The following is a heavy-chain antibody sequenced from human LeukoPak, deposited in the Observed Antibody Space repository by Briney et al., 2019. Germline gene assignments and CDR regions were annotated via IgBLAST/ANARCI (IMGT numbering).Heavy chain of an antibody. Sequence: ASVKVSCKTSGYTFTGYDINWVRQATGQGLEWMGWMNPNSGNTGYAQKFQGRVTMTRNTSISTAYMELSSLRSEDTAVYYCVYDSRAFDIWGQGTMVTVSS. J-gene: IGHJ3*02. CDR3: VYDSRAFDI. V-gene: IGHV1-8*01. CDR2: MNPNSGNT. D-gene: IGHD3-22*01. CDR1: GYTFTGYD.